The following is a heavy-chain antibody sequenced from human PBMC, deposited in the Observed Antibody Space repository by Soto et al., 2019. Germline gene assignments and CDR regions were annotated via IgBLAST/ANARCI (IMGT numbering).Heavy chain of an antibody. CDR3: ASTLRYFDWLPQYYFDY. CDR2: IYYSGST. D-gene: IGHD3-9*01. J-gene: IGHJ4*02. CDR1: GGSISSSSYY. V-gene: IGHV4-39*01. Sequence: QLQLQESGPGLVKPSETLSLTCTVSGGSISSSSYYWGWIRQPPGKGLEWIGSIYYSGSTYYNPSLKSRVTISVDTSKNQFSLKLSSVTAADTAVYYCASTLRYFDWLPQYYFDYWGQGTLVTVSS.